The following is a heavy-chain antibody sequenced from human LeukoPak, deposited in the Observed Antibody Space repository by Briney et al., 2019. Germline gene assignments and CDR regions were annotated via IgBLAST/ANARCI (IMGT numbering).Heavy chain of an antibody. J-gene: IGHJ4*02. CDR2: IKQDGSEK. CDR3: ARGTGNPYFVF. Sequence: GGSLRLSCAASGFTFSSYWMSWVRQAPGKGLEWVSYIKQDGSEKYCLDSVKGRFTISRDNAKNSLYLQMNSLRAEDTAVYYWARGTGNPYFVFGAQGTRVSVPS. CDR1: GFTFSSYW. D-gene: IGHD3-10*01. V-gene: IGHV3-7*01.